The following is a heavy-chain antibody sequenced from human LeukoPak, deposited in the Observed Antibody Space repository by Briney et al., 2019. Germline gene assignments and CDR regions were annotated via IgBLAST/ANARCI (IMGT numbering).Heavy chain of an antibody. CDR2: IYWNSANI. V-gene: IGHV3-9*01. J-gene: IGHJ4*02. CDR3: VRPRGIAAAGIFGAFDY. CDR1: GFRFDDYA. D-gene: IGHD6-13*01. Sequence: PGGSLRLSCAASGFRFDDYAMHWVRQPPGKGLEWVSGIYWNSANIGYADSVKGRFTISRDNAKNFLYLQMNSLRAEDTAVYYCVRPRGIAAAGIFGAFDYWGQGILVTVSS.